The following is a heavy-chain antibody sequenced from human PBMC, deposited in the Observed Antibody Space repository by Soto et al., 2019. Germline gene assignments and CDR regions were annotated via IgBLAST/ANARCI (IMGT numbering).Heavy chain of an antibody. Sequence: PGGSLRLSCAASGFTFSSYSMNWVRQAPGKGLEWVSSISSSSSYIYYADSVKGRFTISRDNAKNSLYLQMNSLRAEDTAVYYCARDPSYSSSGSPAWFDPWGKGTLVTVSS. V-gene: IGHV3-21*01. CDR3: ARDPSYSSSGSPAWFDP. D-gene: IGHD6-13*01. J-gene: IGHJ5*02. CDR1: GFTFSSYS. CDR2: ISSSSSYI.